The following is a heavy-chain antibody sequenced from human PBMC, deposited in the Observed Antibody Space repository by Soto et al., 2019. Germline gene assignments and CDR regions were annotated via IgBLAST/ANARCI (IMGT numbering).Heavy chain of an antibody. J-gene: IGHJ4*02. Sequence: GASVKVSCKASGYTFTSYGISWVRQAPGQGLEWMGWISAYNGNTNYAQKLQGRVTMTTDTSTSTAYMELRSLRSDDTAVYYCARDLTFDFWNGTRIDYWGQGTLVTVSS. CDR3: ARDLTFDFWNGTRIDY. CDR2: ISAYNGNT. CDR1: GYTFTSYG. D-gene: IGHD3-3*01. V-gene: IGHV1-18*01.